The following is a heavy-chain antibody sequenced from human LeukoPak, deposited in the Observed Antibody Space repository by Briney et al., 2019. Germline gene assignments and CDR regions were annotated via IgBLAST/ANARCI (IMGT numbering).Heavy chain of an antibody. J-gene: IGHJ4*02. V-gene: IGHV3-23*01. CDR1: GFTFSSYA. Sequence: GGSLRLSCAASGFTFSSYAMSWVRQAPGKGLEWVSAISGSDNSTYYADSVKGRFTISRDNSKNTLYLQMNSLRAEDTAVYYCAKDPMTTVTTTAYWGQGTLVTVSS. D-gene: IGHD4-17*01. CDR3: AKDPMTTVTTTAY. CDR2: ISGSDNST.